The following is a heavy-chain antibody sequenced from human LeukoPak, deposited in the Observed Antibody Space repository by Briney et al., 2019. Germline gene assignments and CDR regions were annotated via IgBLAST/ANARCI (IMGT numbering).Heavy chain of an antibody. V-gene: IGHV3-9*01. CDR2: ISWNSGSL. CDR3: AKDLLTGQGLGYCSSTSCHNLGGWDY. D-gene: IGHD2-2*01. CDR1: GFTFDDYA. Sequence: GRSLRLSCAASGFTFDDYAMHWVRQAPGKGLEWVSGISWNSGSLGYADSVKGRFTISRDNAKNSLYLQMNSLRAEDTALYYCAKDLLTGQGLGYCSSTSCHNLGGWDYWGQGTLVTVSS. J-gene: IGHJ4*02.